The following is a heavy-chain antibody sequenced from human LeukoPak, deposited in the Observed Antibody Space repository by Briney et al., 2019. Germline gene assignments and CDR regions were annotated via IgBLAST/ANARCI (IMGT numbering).Heavy chain of an antibody. CDR3: ARDQRGWSGSYGAFDI. J-gene: IGHJ3*02. D-gene: IGHD1-26*01. Sequence: SETLSLTCTVSGGSISSYYWSWIRQPPGKGLEWIGYIYYSGSTNYNPSLKSRVTISVDTSKNQFSLKLSSVTAADTAVYYCARDQRGWSGSYGAFDIWGQGTMVTVSS. V-gene: IGHV4-59*01. CDR2: IYYSGST. CDR1: GGSISSYY.